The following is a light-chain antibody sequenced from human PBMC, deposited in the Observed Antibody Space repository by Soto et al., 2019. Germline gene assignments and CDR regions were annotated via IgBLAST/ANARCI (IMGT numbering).Light chain of an antibody. V-gene: IGLV2-14*01. J-gene: IGLJ2*01. CDR1: NSDIGDWNY. CDR2: EVN. Sequence: QSVLTQPASVSGAPGQSITISCTGANSDIGDWNYVSWYQQYPGKAPKVIIYEVNYRPSGVSYRFSGSKSGNTASLTISGLQAEDEADYYCSTFSSGTTLCVFGGGTKLTVL. CDR3: STFSSGTTLCV.